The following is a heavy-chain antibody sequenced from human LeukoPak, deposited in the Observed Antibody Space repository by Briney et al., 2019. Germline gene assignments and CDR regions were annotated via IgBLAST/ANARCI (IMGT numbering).Heavy chain of an antibody. CDR2: FYSGGST. V-gene: IGHV3-66*01. Sequence: GGSLRLSCVASGFTFSSHSMNWVRQAPGKGLEWLSVFYSGGSTYYADSVNGRFTMSRDNSKNTLYLQMNGLRVEDTAVYYCARVSPFDYWGQGTQVTVSS. J-gene: IGHJ4*02. CDR1: GFTFSSHS. CDR3: ARVSPFDY.